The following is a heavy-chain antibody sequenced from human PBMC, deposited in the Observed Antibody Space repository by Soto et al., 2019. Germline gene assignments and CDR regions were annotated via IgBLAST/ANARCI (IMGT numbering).Heavy chain of an antibody. J-gene: IGHJ4*02. CDR3: AGGSGWESES. CDR1: EFTFTTYW. Sequence: EVQLVESGGGLVQPGRSLRLSCVVSEFTFTTYWMSWVRQAPGKGLEWVANIEQDGGEKNYLESVRGRFTISRDNAKKSLYLEMNSLRVEDTAVYYCAGGSGWESESWGQGTLVTVSS. D-gene: IGHD6-19*01. V-gene: IGHV3-7*05. CDR2: IEQDGGEK.